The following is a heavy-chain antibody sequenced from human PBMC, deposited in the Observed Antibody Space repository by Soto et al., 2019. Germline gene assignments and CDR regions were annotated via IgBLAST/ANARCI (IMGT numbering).Heavy chain of an antibody. CDR1: GGSISSGGYS. V-gene: IGHV4-30-2*01. J-gene: IGHJ1*01. Sequence: PSETLSLTCAVSGGSISSGGYSWSWIRQPPGKGLEWIGYIYHSGSTYYNPSLKSRVTISVYSPKNQFSLKLSSVTAADTAVYYCASFTQDTVKGGLMELRGQRTLVTVSS. CDR3: ASFTQDTVKGGLMEL. CDR2: IYHSGST. D-gene: IGHD1-26*01.